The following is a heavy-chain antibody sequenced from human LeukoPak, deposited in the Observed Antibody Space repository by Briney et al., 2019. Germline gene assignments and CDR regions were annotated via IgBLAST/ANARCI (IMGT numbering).Heavy chain of an antibody. J-gene: IGHJ5*02. CDR1: GFTFSSYG. CDR2: IWYDGSNK. D-gene: IGHD4-11*01. CDR3: ARGDYKNWFDP. V-gene: IGHV3-33*01. Sequence: PGGSLRLSCAASGFTFSSYGMHWVRQAPGKGLEWVAVIWYDGSNKYYADSVKGRFTISRDNSKNTLYLQMNSLRAEDTAVYYCARGDYKNWFDPWGQGTLATVSS.